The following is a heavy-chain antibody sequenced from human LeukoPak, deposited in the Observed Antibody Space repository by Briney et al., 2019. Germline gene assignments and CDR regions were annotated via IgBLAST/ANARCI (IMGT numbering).Heavy chain of an antibody. Sequence: GASAKVSCKASGYTFTSYAMNWVRQAPGQGLEWMGWINANTGNPTYAQGFTGRFVFSLDTSVSTAYLQISSLKAEDTAVYYCARPWYSSGRSLQHWGQGTLVTVSS. D-gene: IGHD6-19*01. V-gene: IGHV7-4-1*02. CDR3: ARPWYSSGRSLQH. J-gene: IGHJ1*01. CDR1: GYTFTSYA. CDR2: INANTGNP.